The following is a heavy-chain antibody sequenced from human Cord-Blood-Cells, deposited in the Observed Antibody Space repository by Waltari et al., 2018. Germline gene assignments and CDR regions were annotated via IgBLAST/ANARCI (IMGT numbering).Heavy chain of an antibody. CDR3: ARGGYDFWSGPENWFDP. D-gene: IGHD3-3*01. CDR1: GCSISSHY. Sequence: QVQLQESGPGLVKPSATLSLTCTVSGCSISSHYWSWIRQPPGKGLEWIGYIYYSGSTNYNPSLKSRVTISVDTSKNQFSLKLSSVTTADTAVYYCARGGYDFWSGPENWFDPWGQGTLVTVSS. CDR2: IYYSGST. V-gene: IGHV4-59*11. J-gene: IGHJ5*02.